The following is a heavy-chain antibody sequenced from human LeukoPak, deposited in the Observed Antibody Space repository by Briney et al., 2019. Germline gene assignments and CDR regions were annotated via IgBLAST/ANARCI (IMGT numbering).Heavy chain of an antibody. D-gene: IGHD5-18*01. CDR2: INPNSGGT. CDR3: ARKGNSYGLHRNWFDL. J-gene: IGHJ5*02. V-gene: IGHV1-2*06. Sequence: ASVKVSCKADGYSFTGYYMDWVRQAPGQGLEWMGRINPNSGGTKYAQKFQGRVTMTRNTSINSVYMELSSLRSDDTAMYYCARKGNSYGLHRNWFDLWGQGTLVTVSS. CDR1: GYSFTGYY.